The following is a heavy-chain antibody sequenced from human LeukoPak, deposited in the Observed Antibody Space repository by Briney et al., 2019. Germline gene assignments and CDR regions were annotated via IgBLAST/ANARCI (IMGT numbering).Heavy chain of an antibody. CDR3: ARGQGTVTTH. CDR1: GGSISTYY. V-gene: IGHV4-34*01. D-gene: IGHD4-17*01. J-gene: IGHJ4*02. Sequence: SETLSLTCTVSGGSISTYYWSWIRQPPGKGLEWIGEINHSGSTNYNPSLKSRVTISVDTSKNQFSLKLSSVTAADTAVYYCARGQGTVTTHWGQGTLVTVSS. CDR2: INHSGST.